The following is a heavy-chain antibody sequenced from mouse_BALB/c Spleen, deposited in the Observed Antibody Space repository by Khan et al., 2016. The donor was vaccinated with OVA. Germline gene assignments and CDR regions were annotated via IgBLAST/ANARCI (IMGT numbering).Heavy chain of an antibody. CDR3: ARSYGSGFDY. CDR1: GYSFTAYF. CDR2: INPLFGET. Sequence: EVQLQESGPELVKPGASVKISCQASGYSFTAYFMHWVMQSHGKSLEWIGRINPLFGETFYSQKFVDKATLTVDESSSTAHMQLRSLTSEDSAVYYWARSYGSGFDYWGQGTTLTVSA. D-gene: IGHD1-1*01. V-gene: IGHV1-20*01. J-gene: IGHJ2*01.